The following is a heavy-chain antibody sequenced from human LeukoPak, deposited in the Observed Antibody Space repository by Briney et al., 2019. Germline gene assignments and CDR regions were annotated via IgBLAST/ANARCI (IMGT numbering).Heavy chain of an antibody. CDR1: GVSISGYY. CDR2: ISYSGGT. CDR3: ARETSGHNEPWRHGGNLYSYHGMDV. D-gene: IGHD4-23*01. Sequence: SETLSLTCSVSGVSISGYYWSWVRQTPGKGLEWIGYISYSGGTNYNPSLTSRVTMSIDTSKNQFSLRLNSVTAADTAIYFCARETSGHNEPWRHGGNLYSYHGMDVWGQGTTVTVS. V-gene: IGHV4-59*01. J-gene: IGHJ6*02.